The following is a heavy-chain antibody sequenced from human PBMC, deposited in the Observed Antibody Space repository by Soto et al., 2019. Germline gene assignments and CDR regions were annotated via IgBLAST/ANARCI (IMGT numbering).Heavy chain of an antibody. V-gene: IGHV3-21*01. CDR3: ARSTMVRGVIPLNWFAP. D-gene: IGHD3-10*01. J-gene: IGHJ5*02. Sequence: GGSLRLSCAASGFTFSSYSMNWVRQAPGKGLEWVSSISSSSSYIYYADSVKGRFTISRDNAKNSLYLQMNSLRAEDTAVYYCARSTMVRGVIPLNWFAPWGQGTLVTVSS. CDR1: GFTFSSYS. CDR2: ISSSSSYI.